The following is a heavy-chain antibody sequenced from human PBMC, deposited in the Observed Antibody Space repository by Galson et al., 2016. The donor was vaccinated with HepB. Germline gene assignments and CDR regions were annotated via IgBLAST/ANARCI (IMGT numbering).Heavy chain of an antibody. D-gene: IGHD5-12*01. Sequence: TLSLTCTVSGGSVSSGSYYWGWIRQPAGRGLEWIGHIYLGGSASYNPSLESRVTISDDPSKNQFSLKMSSVTAEDTAIYYCARFPFSGYDGANWIDPWGQGALVTVSS. CDR1: GGSVSSGSYY. CDR2: IYLGGSA. CDR3: ARFPFSGYDGANWIDP. J-gene: IGHJ5*02. V-gene: IGHV4-61*09.